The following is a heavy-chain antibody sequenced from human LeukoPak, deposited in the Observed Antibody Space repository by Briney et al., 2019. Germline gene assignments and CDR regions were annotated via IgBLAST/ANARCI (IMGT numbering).Heavy chain of an antibody. CDR3: ARAGSGRAEDAFDI. Sequence: GGSLRLSCAASGFTFSSYSMNWVRQAPGKGLEWVSYISSSSSTIYYADSVKGRFTISRDNAKNSLYLQMNSLRAEDTAVYYCARAGSGRAEDAFDIWGLGTMVTVSS. J-gene: IGHJ3*02. CDR1: GFTFSSYS. D-gene: IGHD6-19*01. V-gene: IGHV3-48*01. CDR2: ISSSSSTI.